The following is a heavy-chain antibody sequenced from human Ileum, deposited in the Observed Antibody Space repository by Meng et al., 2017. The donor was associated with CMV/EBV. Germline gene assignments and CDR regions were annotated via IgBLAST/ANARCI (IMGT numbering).Heavy chain of an antibody. Sequence: LALEESGPGLGKPSATPSLTCTVSGASVSRSTYYWGWIRQPPGKGLEWIGSIYYSGGTYYNPSLKSRVTISVDTSKNQFSLKLNSVTAADTAVYYCASGDSLRAVDFWGQGTLVTVSS. CDR2: IYYSGGT. D-gene: IGHD2-21*02. J-gene: IGHJ4*02. V-gene: IGHV4-39*07. CDR3: ASGDSLRAVDF. CDR1: GASVSRSTYY.